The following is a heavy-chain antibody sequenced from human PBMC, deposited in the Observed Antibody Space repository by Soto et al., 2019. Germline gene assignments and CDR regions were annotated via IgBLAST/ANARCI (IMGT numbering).Heavy chain of an antibody. J-gene: IGHJ4*02. D-gene: IGHD7-27*01. V-gene: IGHV4-59*01. CDR3: ARRWGRSIDY. CDR1: GGSINSYY. Sequence: SETVSLTCTVSGGSINSYYWSWIRQSPEKGLEWIGYIYGSGSTNYNPSLKSRVTISVDTSKNHFSLSLTSVTAADTAVYYCARRWGRSIDYCGQGTLVTVSS. CDR2: IYGSGST.